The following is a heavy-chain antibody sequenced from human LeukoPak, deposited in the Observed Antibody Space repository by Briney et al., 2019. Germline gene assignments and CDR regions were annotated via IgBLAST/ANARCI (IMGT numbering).Heavy chain of an antibody. CDR2: IYPSGTT. J-gene: IGHJ4*02. D-gene: IGHD2-2*01. CDR3: ARENRHATNIDY. V-gene: IGHV4-31*03. Sequence: SETLSLTCTVFGDSMPSSTDYWSWIRQLPGKGLEYNGYIYPSGTTYYNPSLRGRVTMSMDTSKNQFSLNLTSVTAADTAVYHCARENRHATNIDYWGQGTLVTVSS. CDR1: GDSMPSSTDY.